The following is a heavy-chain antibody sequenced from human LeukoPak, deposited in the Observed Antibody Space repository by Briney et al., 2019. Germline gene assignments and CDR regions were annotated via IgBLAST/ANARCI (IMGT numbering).Heavy chain of an antibody. CDR3: AREKRSIAARGSFDY. J-gene: IGHJ4*02. D-gene: IGHD6-6*01. V-gene: IGHV4-4*07. CDR1: GGSISSYY. CDR2: IYTSGST. Sequence: SETLSLTCTVSGGSISSYYWSWIRRPAGKGLEWIGRIYTSGSTNYNPSLTSRVTMSVDTSKNQFSLKLSSVTAADTAVYYCAREKRSIAARGSFDYWGQGTLVTVSS.